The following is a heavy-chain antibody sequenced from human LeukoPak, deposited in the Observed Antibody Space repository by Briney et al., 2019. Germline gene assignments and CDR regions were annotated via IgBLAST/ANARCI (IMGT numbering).Heavy chain of an antibody. V-gene: IGHV3-66*01. Sequence: PGGSLRLSCAASGFTVSSNYMSWVRQAPGKGLEWVSLIYSSGSTDYADSVKGRFTISRDNSKNTLYLQMNSLRGEDTAVYYCARFGRFYYGSGSYSYAFDIWGQGTMVTVSS. J-gene: IGHJ3*02. CDR1: GFTVSSNY. D-gene: IGHD3-10*01. CDR3: ARFGRFYYGSGSYSYAFDI. CDR2: IYSSGST.